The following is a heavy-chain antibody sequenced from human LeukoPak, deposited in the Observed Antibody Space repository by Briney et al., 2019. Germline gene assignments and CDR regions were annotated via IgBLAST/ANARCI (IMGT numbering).Heavy chain of an antibody. CDR3: ARSTMVRARLFDY. CDR1: GFTFSSYG. CDR2: ISYDGSNK. V-gene: IGHV3-30*03. Sequence: GRSLRLSCAASGFTFSSYGMHWVRQAPGKGLEWVAVISYDGSNKYYADSVKGRFTISRDNSKNTLYLQMNSLRAEDTAVYYCARSTMVRARLFDYWGQGTLVTVSS. D-gene: IGHD3-10*01. J-gene: IGHJ4*02.